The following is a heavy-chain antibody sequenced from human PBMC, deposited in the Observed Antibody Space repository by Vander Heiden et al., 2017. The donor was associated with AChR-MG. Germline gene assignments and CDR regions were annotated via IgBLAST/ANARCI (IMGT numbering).Heavy chain of an antibody. CDR3: ARHLPPVGGFDP. CDR2: IYYSGST. Sequence: QLQLQESGPGLVKPSETLSLTCTVSGGSISSSSYYWGWIRQPPGKGLEWIGSIYYSGSTYYNPSLKSRVTISVDTSKNQFSLKLSSVTAADTAVYYCARHLPPVGGFDPWGQGTLVTVSS. D-gene: IGHD1-26*01. J-gene: IGHJ5*02. V-gene: IGHV4-39*01. CDR1: GGSISSSSYY.